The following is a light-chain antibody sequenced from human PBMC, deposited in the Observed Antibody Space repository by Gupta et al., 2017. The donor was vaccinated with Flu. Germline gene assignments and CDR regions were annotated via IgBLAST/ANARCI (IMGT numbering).Light chain of an antibody. CDR3: QQYNSYLWT. CDR1: QSISSW. J-gene: IGKJ1*01. V-gene: IGKV1-5*03. Sequence: DIHLTQPPLTLSAAVGDRVTITCRASQSISSWLAWYQQKPGKAPKLLIYKASSLESGVPSRFSGSGSGTQFTLTISSLQPDDFATYFCQQYNSYLWTFGQGTKVDIK. CDR2: KAS.